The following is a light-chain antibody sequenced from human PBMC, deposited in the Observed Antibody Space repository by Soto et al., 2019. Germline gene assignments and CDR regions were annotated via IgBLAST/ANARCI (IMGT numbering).Light chain of an antibody. CDR2: GAS. CDR3: QQYGSSPPYT. Sequence: EIVLTQSPGTLFLSPGERATLSCRASQSVSSRYLAWYQQKSGQAPRLLIYGASSRATGTPDRFSGSGSGTDFTLTISRLEPEDFAVYYCQQYGSSPPYTFGQGTKLEIK. J-gene: IGKJ2*01. V-gene: IGKV3-20*01. CDR1: QSVSSRY.